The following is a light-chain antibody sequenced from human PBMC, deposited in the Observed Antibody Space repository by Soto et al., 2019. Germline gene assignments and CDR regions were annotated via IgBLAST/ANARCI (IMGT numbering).Light chain of an antibody. V-gene: IGLV2-23*01. Sequence: QSALTQPASVSGSPGQSITISCTGTSSDVGSYNLVSWYQQHAGKAPKLMIYEDSKRPSGISNRFSGSKSGNTASLTISGLQAEDEADYYCCSYAGSRTWVFGGGTKLTVL. CDR3: CSYAGSRTWV. J-gene: IGLJ2*01. CDR2: EDS. CDR1: SSDVGSYNL.